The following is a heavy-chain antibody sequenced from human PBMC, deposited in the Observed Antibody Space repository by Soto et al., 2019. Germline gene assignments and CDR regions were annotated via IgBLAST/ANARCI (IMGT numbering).Heavy chain of an antibody. CDR2: ISYDGSNK. D-gene: IGHD3-22*01. V-gene: IGHV3-30*18. Sequence: ESGGGVVQPGRSLRLSCAASGFTFSSYGMHWVRQAPGKGLEWVAVISYDGSNKYYADSVKGRFTISRDNSKNTLYLQMNSLRAEDTAVYYCAKNIRGLITYFDYWGQGTLVTVSS. J-gene: IGHJ4*02. CDR3: AKNIRGLITYFDY. CDR1: GFTFSSYG.